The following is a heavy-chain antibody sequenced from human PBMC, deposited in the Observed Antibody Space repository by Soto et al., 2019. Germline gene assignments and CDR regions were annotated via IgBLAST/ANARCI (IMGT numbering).Heavy chain of an antibody. J-gene: IGHJ4*02. V-gene: IGHV1-2*02. D-gene: IGHD3-22*01. CDR3: ARDPSDSSGNYDY. Sequence: AASVKVSCKTSGYTFSLYFIHWVRQAPGEGLEWVGWINPDSGVTQYAQKYQGRVTMTSDTSIRTAYMDLTGLTSDDTAVYFCARDPSDSSGNYDYWGQGTLVTVSS. CDR2: INPDSGVT. CDR1: GYTFSLYF.